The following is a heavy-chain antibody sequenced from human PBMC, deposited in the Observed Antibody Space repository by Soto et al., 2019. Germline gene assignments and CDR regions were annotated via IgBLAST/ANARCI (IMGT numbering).Heavy chain of an antibody. CDR1: GFTFSIAW. Sequence: GGSLRLSCEASGFTFSIAWMNWVRQAPGKGLEWVGRIKSKTYGAATDYTTPVKGRFTISRDDSKSTLYLQMSSLKTEYTAVYYCTTAGVHSGSYHWFDPWGPGTLVTVSS. CDR2: IKSKTYGAAT. V-gene: IGHV3-15*07. J-gene: IGHJ5*02. CDR3: TTAGVHSGSYHWFDP. D-gene: IGHD1-26*01.